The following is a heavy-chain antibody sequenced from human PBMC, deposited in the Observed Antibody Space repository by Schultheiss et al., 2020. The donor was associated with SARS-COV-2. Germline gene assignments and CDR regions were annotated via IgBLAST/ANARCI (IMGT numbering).Heavy chain of an antibody. J-gene: IGHJ3*02. Sequence: SETLSLTCAVYGGSFSGYYWSWIRQPPGKGLEWIGEINHSGSTNYNPSLKSRVTISVDTSKNQFSLKLSSVTAADTAVYYCARDRGSSSGRGTDAFDIWGQVTMVTVSS. V-gene: IGHV4-34*01. CDR3: ARDRGSSSGRGTDAFDI. CDR2: INHSGST. D-gene: IGHD6-6*01. CDR1: GGSFSGYY.